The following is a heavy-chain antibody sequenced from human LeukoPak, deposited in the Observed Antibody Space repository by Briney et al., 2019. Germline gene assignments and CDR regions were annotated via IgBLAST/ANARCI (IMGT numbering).Heavy chain of an antibody. CDR3: AREANTAFDY. V-gene: IGHV3-74*01. CDR1: GFTFGSYW. D-gene: IGHD2/OR15-2a*01. CDR2: INYDGTST. Sequence: GGSLRLSCVASGFTFGSYWMHWVRQAPGKGLVWVSRINYDGTSTTYADSVKGRFTVSRDNGKKMVSLQINSLRPDDTAVYYCAREANTAFDYWGQGTLVTVSS. J-gene: IGHJ4*02.